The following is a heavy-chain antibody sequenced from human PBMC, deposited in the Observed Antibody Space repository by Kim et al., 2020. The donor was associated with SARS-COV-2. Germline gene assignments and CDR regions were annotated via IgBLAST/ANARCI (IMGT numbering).Heavy chain of an antibody. CDR3: AREALGEAAPRYGRPPHYDYYALYV. V-gene: IGHV1-18*04. J-gene: IGHJ6*02. CDR2: VSAYNGNT. D-gene: IGHD6-13*01. CDR1: GYVFLSSG. Sequence: ASVKVSCKASGYVFLSSGINWVRQAPGQGLEWLGWVSAYNGNTHYAQSVQGRVSMTTDTSTNTAYLDLRSLRSDDTAIYYCAREALGEAAPRYGRPPHYDYYALYVWGQGTTVTVSS.